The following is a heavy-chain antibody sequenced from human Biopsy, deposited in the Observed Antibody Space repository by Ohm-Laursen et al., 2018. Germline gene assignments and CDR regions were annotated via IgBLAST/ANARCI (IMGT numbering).Heavy chain of an antibody. CDR2: ISKGGDT. CDR1: GGSITDDY. CDR3: ARLYRLDEYWNDAPPDAFDV. V-gene: IGHV4-59*07. D-gene: IGHD1-1*01. Sequence: SDTLSLTCTVSGGSITDDYWSWIRQSPGKGLEWIGFISKGGDTTYNPSLRGRVAISVDTSKNQFSLKLRSVTAADTAIFFCARLYRLDEYWNDAPPDAFDVWGQGTRVTVSS. J-gene: IGHJ3*01.